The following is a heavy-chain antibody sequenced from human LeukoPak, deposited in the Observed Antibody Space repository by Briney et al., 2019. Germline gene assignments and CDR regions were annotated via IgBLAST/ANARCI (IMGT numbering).Heavy chain of an antibody. Sequence: GESLKISCKGSGYSFTSYWLGWVRQMPGKGLEWMGIIHPGDSDTRYGPSFQGQVTISADKSISTAYLQWSSLKASDTAMYYCASATKGIAVATDAFDIWGQGTMVTVSS. J-gene: IGHJ3*02. D-gene: IGHD6-19*01. CDR1: GYSFTSYW. CDR2: IHPGDSDT. CDR3: ASATKGIAVATDAFDI. V-gene: IGHV5-51*01.